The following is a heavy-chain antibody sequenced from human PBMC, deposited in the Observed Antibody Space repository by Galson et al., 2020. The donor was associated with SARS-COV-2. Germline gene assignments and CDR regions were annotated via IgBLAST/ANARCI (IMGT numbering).Heavy chain of an antibody. Sequence: GGSLRPSFPAPGFTFSSSVMSWVRQAPGKGLEWVSAISGSGGSTYYADSVKGRFTISRDNSKNTLYLQMNSLRAEDTAVYYCAKVGMYSSGWSYGMGVRGKGTTVTVSS. CDR1: GFTFSSSV. CDR2: ISGSGGST. CDR3: AKVGMYSSGWSYGMGV. V-gene: IGHV3-23*01. J-gene: IGHJ6*04. D-gene: IGHD6-19*01.